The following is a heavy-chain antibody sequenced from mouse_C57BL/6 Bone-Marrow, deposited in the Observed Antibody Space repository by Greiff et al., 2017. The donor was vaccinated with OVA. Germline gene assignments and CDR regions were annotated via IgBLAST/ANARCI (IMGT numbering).Heavy chain of an antibody. CDR3: ARGYSNYVFAY. J-gene: IGHJ3*01. CDR2: IDPSDSYT. Sequence: QVQLQQPGAELVKPGASVKLSCKASGYTFTSYWMQWVKQRPGQGLEWIGEIDPSDSYTNYNQKFKGKATLTVDTSSSTAYMQLSSLTSEDSAVYYCARGYSNYVFAYWGQGTLVTVSA. V-gene: IGHV1-50*01. D-gene: IGHD2-5*01. CDR1: GYTFTSYW.